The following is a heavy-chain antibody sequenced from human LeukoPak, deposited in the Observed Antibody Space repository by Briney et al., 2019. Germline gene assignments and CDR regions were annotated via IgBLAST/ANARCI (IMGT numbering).Heavy chain of an antibody. CDR2: IIPIFGTA. CDR3: ARDRPGRITFALNWFGP. J-gene: IGHJ5*02. CDR1: GGTFSSYA. V-gene: IGHV1-69*05. Sequence: GASVKVSCKASGGTFSSYAISWVRQAPGQGLEWMGRIIPIFGTANYAQKFQGRVTITTDESTSTAYMELSSLRSEDTAVYYCARDRPGRITFALNWFGPWGQGTLVTVSS. D-gene: IGHD3-16*01.